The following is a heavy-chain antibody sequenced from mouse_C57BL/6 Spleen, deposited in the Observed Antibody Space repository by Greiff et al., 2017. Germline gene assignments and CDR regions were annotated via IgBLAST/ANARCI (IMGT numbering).Heavy chain of an antibody. J-gene: IGHJ1*03. D-gene: IGHD2-12*01. CDR1: GYTFTSYG. CDR2: IYPRSDNT. CDR3: ARYDDWYFDV. Sequence: VQLQQSGAELARPGASVKLSCKASGYTFTSYGISWVKQRTGQGLEWIGEIYPRSDNTYYNEKFKGKATLTADKSSSTAYMELRSLTSEDSAVYFCARYDDWYFDVWGTGTTVTVSS. V-gene: IGHV1-81*01.